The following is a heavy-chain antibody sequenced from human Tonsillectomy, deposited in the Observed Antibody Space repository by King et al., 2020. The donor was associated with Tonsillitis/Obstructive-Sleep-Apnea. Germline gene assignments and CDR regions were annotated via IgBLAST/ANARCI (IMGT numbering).Heavy chain of an antibody. CDR3: VKDLRMAYDY. J-gene: IGHJ4*02. Sequence: VQLVESGGGLVQPGGSLRLSCSASGFTFSSYAMHWVRQAHGKGLEYVSAISSNGGSTYYADSVKGRFTISRDNSKNTLYLQMTSLRAEDTAVYYCVKDLRMAYDYWGQGTLVTVSS. D-gene: IGHD2-8*01. V-gene: IGHV3-64D*06. CDR1: GFTFSSYA. CDR2: ISSNGGST.